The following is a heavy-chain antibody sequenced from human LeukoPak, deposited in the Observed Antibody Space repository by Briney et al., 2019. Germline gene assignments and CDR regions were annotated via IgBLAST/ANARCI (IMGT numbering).Heavy chain of an antibody. V-gene: IGHV1-2*02. CDR3: ARVTYCSSTSFECYYCYYGMDV. CDR1: GYTSTGYY. CDR2: INPNSGGT. D-gene: IGHD2-2*01. J-gene: IGHJ6*02. Sequence: GASVKVSCEASGYTSTGYYMHWVRQAPGQGLEWMGWINPNSGGTNYAQKFQGRVTMTRDTSISTAYMELSRLRSDDTAVYYCARVTYCSSTSFECYYCYYGMDVWGQGTTVTVSS.